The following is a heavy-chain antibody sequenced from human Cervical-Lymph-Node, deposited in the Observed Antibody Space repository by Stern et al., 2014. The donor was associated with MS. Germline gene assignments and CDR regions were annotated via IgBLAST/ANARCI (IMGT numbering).Heavy chain of an antibody. D-gene: IGHD5-18*01. CDR2: INTNTGNS. CDR1: GYTLTNYP. J-gene: IGHJ4*02. Sequence: QVQLVQSGSELKEPGASMKVSCKASGYTLTNYPMNWVRQAPGQGLEWMGWINTNTGNSTYDQGFTGRFVFSLDTSVSTAYLHISSLKAEDTAVYYCARDFVDTAMITRSDYLDSWGQGTLVTVSS. V-gene: IGHV7-4-1*02. CDR3: ARDFVDTAMITRSDYLDS.